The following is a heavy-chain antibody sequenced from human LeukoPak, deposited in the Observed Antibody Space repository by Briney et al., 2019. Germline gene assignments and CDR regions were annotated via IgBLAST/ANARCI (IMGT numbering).Heavy chain of an antibody. V-gene: IGHV5-51*01. CDR1: GYSFTSYW. J-gene: IGHJ6*03. D-gene: IGHD5-18*01. Sequence: PGESLKISCKGSGYSFTSYWIGWVRQMPGKGLEWMGIIYPGDSDTRYSPSFQGQVTISADKSISTAYLQWSSLKASDTAMYYCATFGNPGTDTAMGVHNYYYYMDVWGKGTTVTVSS. CDR2: IYPGDSDT. CDR3: ATFGNPGTDTAMGVHNYYYYMDV.